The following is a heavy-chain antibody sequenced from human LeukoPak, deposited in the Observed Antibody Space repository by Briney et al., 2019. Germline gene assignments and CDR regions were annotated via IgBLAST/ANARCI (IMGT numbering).Heavy chain of an antibody. CDR3: VRSTLWFGEFDNYFDY. CDR2: INSDGSST. CDR1: GFTFSSYW. D-gene: IGHD3-10*01. J-gene: IGHJ4*02. V-gene: IGHV3-74*01. Sequence: TGGSLRLSCAASGFTFSSYWMHWVRQAPGKGLVWVSRINSDGSSTSYADSVKGRFTISRDNAKNTLYLQMNSLRAEDTAAYYCVRSTLWFGEFDNYFDYWGQGTLVTVSS.